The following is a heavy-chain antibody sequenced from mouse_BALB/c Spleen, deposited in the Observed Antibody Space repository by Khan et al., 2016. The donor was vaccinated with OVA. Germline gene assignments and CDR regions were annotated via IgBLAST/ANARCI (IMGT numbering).Heavy chain of an antibody. CDR3: ARTARIKY. Sequence: EVQLVESGPGLVKPSQSLSLTCTVTGYSITSGYGWYWIRQLPGNQLECMGYIRYSGSTNYNPSLKSRTPITRDTSKNQFFLQLNSVTTEDTATYYCARTARIKYWGQGTTLTVSS. V-gene: IGHV3-1*02. CDR1: GYSITSGYG. D-gene: IGHD3-3*01. J-gene: IGHJ2*01. CDR2: IRYSGST.